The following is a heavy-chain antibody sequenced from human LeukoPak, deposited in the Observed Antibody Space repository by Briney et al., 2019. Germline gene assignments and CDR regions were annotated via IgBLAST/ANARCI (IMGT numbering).Heavy chain of an antibody. V-gene: IGHV3-64D*06. Sequence: GGTLRLSCSASGFTFSSYAMHWVRQAPGKGLEYVSAISSNGGSTYYAHSVKGRFTIARDNSKNTLYLQMSSLRAEETAVYYCVKDWRGVVVPAADDAFDIWGQGTMVTVSS. J-gene: IGHJ3*02. CDR2: ISSNGGST. CDR3: VKDWRGVVVPAADDAFDI. D-gene: IGHD2-2*01. CDR1: GFTFSSYA.